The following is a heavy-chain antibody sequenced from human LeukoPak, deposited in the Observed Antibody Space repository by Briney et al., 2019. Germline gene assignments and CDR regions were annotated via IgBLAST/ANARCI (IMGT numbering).Heavy chain of an antibody. D-gene: IGHD6-13*01. CDR1: GFTPSSNY. Sequence: PGGSLRLSCAASGFTPSSNYMRCVREAPGRGQERGSGIYSAGSTYYADSVKVRFSISRDNSKNTLYLQMNSLRAEDAAVYYCARGLGSSSWYEYWGQGTLVTVSS. J-gene: IGHJ4*02. CDR3: ARGLGSSSWYEY. V-gene: IGHV3-53*01. CDR2: IYSAGST.